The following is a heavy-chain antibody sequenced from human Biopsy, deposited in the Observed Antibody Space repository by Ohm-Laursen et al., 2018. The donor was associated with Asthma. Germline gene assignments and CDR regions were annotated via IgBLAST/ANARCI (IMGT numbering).Heavy chain of an antibody. Sequence: SLRLSCSASGFTFSSYAMHWVRQAPGKGLGWVAVISYDGSNKYYADSVKGRFTISRDNSKNTLYLQMNSLRAEDTAVYYCATFPYGDYLPLDYWGQGTLVTVSS. CDR2: ISYDGSNK. CDR1: GFTFSSYA. D-gene: IGHD4-17*01. CDR3: ATFPYGDYLPLDY. V-gene: IGHV3-30-3*01. J-gene: IGHJ4*02.